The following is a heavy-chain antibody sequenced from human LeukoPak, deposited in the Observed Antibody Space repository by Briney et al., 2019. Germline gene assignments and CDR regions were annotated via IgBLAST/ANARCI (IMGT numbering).Heavy chain of an antibody. J-gene: IGHJ4*02. CDR1: GFTFSDSA. D-gene: IGHD1-26*01. CDR3: ARGTSGTFKSFDY. Sequence: GGSLRLSCAVSGFTFSDSAMSWVRQAPGRGLEWVSTISGSGGSTSSADSVKGRFTISRDNSNNTLYLQINSLRAEDTAVYYCARGTSGTFKSFDYWGQGTLVTVSS. CDR2: ISGSGGST. V-gene: IGHV3-23*01.